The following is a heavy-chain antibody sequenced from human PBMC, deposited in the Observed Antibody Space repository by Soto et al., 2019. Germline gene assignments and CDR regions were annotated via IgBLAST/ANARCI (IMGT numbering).Heavy chain of an antibody. Sequence: QVQLQQWGAGLLKPSETLSLTCAVYGGSFSGYYWSWIRQPPGKGLEWIGEINHSGSTNYNPSLKSRVTISVDTSKNQFSLKLSSVTAADTTVYYCARGITVPPSYYFDYGGQGTLVTVSS. CDR2: INHSGST. J-gene: IGHJ4*02. D-gene: IGHD1-20*01. CDR3: ARGITVPPSYYFDY. V-gene: IGHV4-34*01. CDR1: GGSFSGYY.